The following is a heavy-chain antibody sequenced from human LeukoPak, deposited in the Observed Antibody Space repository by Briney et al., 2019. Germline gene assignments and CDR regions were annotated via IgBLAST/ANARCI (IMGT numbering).Heavy chain of an antibody. CDR2: INHSGST. V-gene: IGHV4-34*01. D-gene: IGHD6-13*01. Sequence: PSETLSLTCAVYGGSSSGYYWSWIRQPPGKGLEWIGEINHSGSTNYNPSLKSRVTISVDTSKNQFSLKLSSVTAADTAVYYCARAYSSSWTVYYFDYWGQGTLVTVSS. J-gene: IGHJ4*02. CDR3: ARAYSSSWTVYYFDY. CDR1: GGSSSGYY.